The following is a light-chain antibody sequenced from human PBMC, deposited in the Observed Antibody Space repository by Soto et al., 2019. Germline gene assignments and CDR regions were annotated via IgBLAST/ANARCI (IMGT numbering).Light chain of an antibody. CDR2: TAS. J-gene: IGKJ4*01. CDR1: QNIATY. V-gene: IGKV1-39*01. Sequence: DIQMTQSPSSLSASVGDRVTITCRASQNIATYLNWYQQTPGKAPKLLIYTASTLQSGVPSRFSGSGSGTDFTLTISSLQTEDFANFYCQQSYNTPLTFGGGTKVEI. CDR3: QQSYNTPLT.